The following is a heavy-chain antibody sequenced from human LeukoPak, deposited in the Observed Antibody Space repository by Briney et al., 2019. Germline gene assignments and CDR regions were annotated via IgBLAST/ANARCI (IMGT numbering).Heavy chain of an antibody. CDR3: AKDGIFFHYYDSSGYSHLDS. CDR1: GFTFSSYA. V-gene: IGHV3-23*01. Sequence: GGSLRLSCAASGFTFSSYAMSWVRQAPGKGLEWVSAISGSGGSTNYADSVRGRLIISRDNSKNTLFLQMNSLRAEDTAVYYCAKDGIFFHYYDSSGYSHLDSWGQGTLVTVSS. J-gene: IGHJ4*02. CDR2: ISGSGGST. D-gene: IGHD3-22*01.